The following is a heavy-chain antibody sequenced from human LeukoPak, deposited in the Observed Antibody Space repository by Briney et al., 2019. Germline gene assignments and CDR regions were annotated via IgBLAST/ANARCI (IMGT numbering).Heavy chain of an antibody. Sequence: KASETLSLTCAVYGGSFSGYYWSWIRQPPGKGLEWIGEINHSGSTNYNPSLKSRVTISVDTSKNQFSLRLSSVTAADTAVYYCARVPQGFCSGGTCYSEGFGWLDPWGQGTLVTVSS. D-gene: IGHD2-15*01. CDR3: ARVPQGFCSGGTCYSEGFGWLDP. J-gene: IGHJ5*02. V-gene: IGHV4-34*01. CDR1: GGSFSGYY. CDR2: INHSGST.